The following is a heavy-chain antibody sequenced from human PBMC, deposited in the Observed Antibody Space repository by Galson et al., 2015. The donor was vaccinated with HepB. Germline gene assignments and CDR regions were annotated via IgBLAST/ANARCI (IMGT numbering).Heavy chain of an antibody. V-gene: IGHV3-33*01. CDR1: EFTFISYA. D-gene: IGHD3-16*01. CDR3: AIELLGFWGAFDI. Sequence: SLRLSCAASEFTFISYAIHWVRQAPGKRLEWVAVIWYDGTNKHYADSVKGRFTISRDNSKNTLYLQMNSLRADDTAVYYCAIELLGFWGAFDIWGQGTMVTVSS. CDR2: IWYDGTNK. J-gene: IGHJ3*02.